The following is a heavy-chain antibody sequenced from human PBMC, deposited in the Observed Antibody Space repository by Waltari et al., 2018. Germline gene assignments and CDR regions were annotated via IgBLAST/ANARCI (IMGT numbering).Heavy chain of an antibody. D-gene: IGHD3-16*01. CDR2: ITSSSNHI. V-gene: IGHV3-21*01. J-gene: IGHJ4*02. CDR3: SREANYDRRDSPNDY. CDR1: DFPFASHT. Sequence: LVESGGGLVKPGGSLRLSCEASDFPFASHTMIWVRQPPGKAPQWVASITSSSNHIYYADSVEGRFTISRDNMKKLVFLQMDSLSAEDTAVYFCSREANYDRRDSPNDYWGQGTLVTVSS.